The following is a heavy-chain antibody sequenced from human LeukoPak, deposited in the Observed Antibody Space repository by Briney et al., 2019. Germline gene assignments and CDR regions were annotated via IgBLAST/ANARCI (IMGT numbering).Heavy chain of an antibody. CDR3: ARQPATTTRIAAAADYHDY. D-gene: IGHD6-13*01. V-gene: IGHV1-2*02. CDR2: INPNSGGT. Sequence: ASVKVSCKASGYTFTGYYMHWVRQAPGQGLEWMGWINPNSGGTNYAQKFQGRVTMTRDTSISTSYMELSRLRSDDTAVYYCARQPATTTRIAAAADYHDYWGQGTLVTVSS. J-gene: IGHJ4*02. CDR1: GYTFTGYY.